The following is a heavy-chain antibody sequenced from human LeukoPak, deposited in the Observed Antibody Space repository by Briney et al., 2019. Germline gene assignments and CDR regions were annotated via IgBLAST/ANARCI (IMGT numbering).Heavy chain of an antibody. J-gene: IGHJ6*03. V-gene: IGHV3-33*01. CDR2: IWYDGSNK. CDR3: ARDQLGRRGYYYYYMDV. Sequence: EGSLRLSCAASGFTFSSYGMHWVRQAPGKGLEGVAVIWYDGSNKYYADSVKGRFTISRDNSKNTLYLQMNSLRAEDTAVYYCARDQLGRRGYYYYYMDVWGKGTTVTVSS. D-gene: IGHD6-6*01. CDR1: GFTFSSYG.